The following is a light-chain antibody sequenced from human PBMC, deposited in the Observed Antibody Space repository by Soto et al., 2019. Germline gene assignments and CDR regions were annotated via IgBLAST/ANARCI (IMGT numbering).Light chain of an antibody. Sequence: QSALTQPASVSGSPGQSITISCTGTSSDIGSFTFVPWYQQHPGKVPKLMIFDVNRRPSGVSDRFSGSKSGNTASLTISGLQAEDEGDYYCSSYTSSSTHVFGSGTKLTVL. J-gene: IGLJ1*01. CDR1: SSDIGSFTF. CDR3: SSYTSSSTHV. CDR2: DVN. V-gene: IGLV2-14*03.